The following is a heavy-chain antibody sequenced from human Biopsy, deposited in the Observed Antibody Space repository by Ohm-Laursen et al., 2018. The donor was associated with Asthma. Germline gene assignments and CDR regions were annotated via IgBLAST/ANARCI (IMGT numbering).Heavy chain of an antibody. J-gene: IGHJ4*02. V-gene: IGHV3-48*01. CDR1: GFTFSSYS. CDR2: ISSSSSTI. CDR3: AKVHRVYAMVGYFDY. Sequence: GSLRLSCAASGFTFSSYSMNWVRQAPGKGLEWVSYISSSSSTIYYADSVKGRFTISRDNAKNSLYLQMNSLRAEDTAVYYCAKVHRVYAMVGYFDYWGQGTLVAVSS. D-gene: IGHD2-8*01.